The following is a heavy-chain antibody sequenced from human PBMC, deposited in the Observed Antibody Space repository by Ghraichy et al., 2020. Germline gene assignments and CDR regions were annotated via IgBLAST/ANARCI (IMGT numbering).Heavy chain of an antibody. D-gene: IGHD1-26*01. Sequence: SETLSLTCTVSGGSISSSSYYWGWIRQPPGKGLEWIGSIYYSGSTYYNPSLKSRVTISVDTSKNQFSLKLSSVTAADTAVYYCARQEHFLLPGGVFDYWGQGTLVTVSS. J-gene: IGHJ4*02. CDR3: ARQEHFLLPGGVFDY. V-gene: IGHV4-39*01. CDR2: IYYSGST. CDR1: GGSISSSSYY.